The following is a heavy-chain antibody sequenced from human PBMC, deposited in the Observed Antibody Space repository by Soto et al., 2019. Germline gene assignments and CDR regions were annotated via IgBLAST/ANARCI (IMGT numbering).Heavy chain of an antibody. Sequence: GGSLRLSCAASGFTFSSYSMNWVRQAPGKGLEWVSYISSSSSTIYYADSVKGRFTISRDNAKNSLYLQMNSLRDEDTAVYYCARGRGTAMVTPYYFDYWGQGTLVTVSS. J-gene: IGHJ4*02. CDR3: ARGRGTAMVTPYYFDY. CDR1: GFTFSSYS. V-gene: IGHV3-48*02. D-gene: IGHD5-18*01. CDR2: ISSSSSTI.